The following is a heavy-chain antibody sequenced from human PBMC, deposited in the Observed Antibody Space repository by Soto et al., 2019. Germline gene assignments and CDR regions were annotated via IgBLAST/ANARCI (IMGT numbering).Heavy chain of an antibody. V-gene: IGHV1-69*13. D-gene: IGHD3-22*01. CDR2: IIPIFGTA. CDR1: GGTFSSYA. Sequence: ASVKVSCKASGGTFSSYAISWVRQAPGQGLEWMGGIIPIFGTANYAQKFQGRVTITADESTSTAYMELSSLGSEDTAVYYCARVRATSSIYDSSGYYGKQYYYYGMDVWGQGTTVTVSS. J-gene: IGHJ6*02. CDR3: ARVRATSSIYDSSGYYGKQYYYYGMDV.